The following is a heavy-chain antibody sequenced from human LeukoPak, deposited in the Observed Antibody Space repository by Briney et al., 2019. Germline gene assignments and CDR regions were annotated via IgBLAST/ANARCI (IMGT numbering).Heavy chain of an antibody. CDR2: IYYSGST. CDR3: ARHMDIVVVPAAMDY. CDR1: GGSISSSSYY. D-gene: IGHD2-2*03. V-gene: IGHV4-39*01. J-gene: IGHJ4*02. Sequence: SETLSLTCTVSGGSISSSSYYWGWIRQPPGKRLEWIGSIYYSGSTYYNPSLKSRVTISVDTSKNQFSLKLSSVTAADTAVYYRARHMDIVVVPAAMDYWGQGTLVTVSS.